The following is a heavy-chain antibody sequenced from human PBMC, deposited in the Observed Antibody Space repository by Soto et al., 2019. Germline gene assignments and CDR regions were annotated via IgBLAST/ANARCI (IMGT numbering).Heavy chain of an antibody. J-gene: IGHJ5*02. CDR2: IYSGTST. D-gene: IGHD3-22*01. V-gene: IGHV3-53*01. CDR3: ARDLPQRPMT. CDR1: GFTVSSNY. Sequence: GGSLRLSCAASGFTVSSNYMSWVRQAPGKGLEWVSVIYSGTSTYYADSVKGRFTLSRDDSKNTLYLQMNSLRAEDTAVYYCARDLPQRPMTWGQGTLVIVSS.